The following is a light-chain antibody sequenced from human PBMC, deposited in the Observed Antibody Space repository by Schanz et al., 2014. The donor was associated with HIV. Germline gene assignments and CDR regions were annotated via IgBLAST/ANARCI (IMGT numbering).Light chain of an antibody. Sequence: QSVLTQPPSASGTPGQRVTISCSGSSSNFRSNAVNWYQQLPGTAPRLVIYNTFHRPSGVPDRFSGSQSGTSASLAISGLQAGDEADYYCQSYDSSLRGAVFGGGTKLTVL. CDR3: QSYDSSLRGAV. J-gene: IGLJ2*01. CDR2: NTF. CDR1: SSNFRSNA. V-gene: IGLV1-44*01.